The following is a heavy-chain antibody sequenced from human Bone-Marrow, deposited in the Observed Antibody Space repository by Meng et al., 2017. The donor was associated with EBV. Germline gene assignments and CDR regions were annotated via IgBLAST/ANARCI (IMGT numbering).Heavy chain of an antibody. CDR3: AREAGGGFDP. CDR2: IGTAGDT. Sequence: EVQLVESXXGXVXXGGXLRLSCAASGFTFSSYDMHWVRQATGKGLEWVSAIGTAGDTYYPGSVKGRFTISRENAKNSLYLQMNSLRAGDTAVYYCAREAGGGFDPWGQGTLVTVSS. V-gene: IGHV3-13*01. J-gene: IGHJ5*02. CDR1: GFTFSSYD. D-gene: IGHD6-19*01.